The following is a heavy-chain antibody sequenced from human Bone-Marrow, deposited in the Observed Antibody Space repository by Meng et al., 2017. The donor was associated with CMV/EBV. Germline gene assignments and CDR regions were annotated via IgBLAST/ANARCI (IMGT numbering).Heavy chain of an antibody. J-gene: IGHJ4*02. CDR3: AKAFSASWYREYYDD. CDR2: ITASGGST. CDR1: GFHVRSNY. D-gene: IGHD6-13*01. Sequence: GGSLRLSCAASGFHVRSNYMAWVRQAPGKGLEWVSAITASGGSTFYADSVKGRFTVSRDNSKNTLYLQMSSLRAEDTALYYCAKAFSASWYREYYDDWGQGTLVTVSS. V-gene: IGHV3-23*01.